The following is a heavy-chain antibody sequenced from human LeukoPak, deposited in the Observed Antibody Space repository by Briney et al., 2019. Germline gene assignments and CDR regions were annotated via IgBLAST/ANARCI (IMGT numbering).Heavy chain of an antibody. D-gene: IGHD6-19*01. CDR2: ISTSSSYI. Sequence: GGSLRLSCTASGFTFSSYSMNWVRQAPGKGLEWVSSISTSSSYIYYADSVKGRFTISRDNAKNSLYLQMNSLRAEDTALYYCASFSSGWYDWFDPWGQGTLVTVSS. J-gene: IGHJ5*02. CDR3: ASFSSGWYDWFDP. CDR1: GFTFSSYS. V-gene: IGHV3-21*04.